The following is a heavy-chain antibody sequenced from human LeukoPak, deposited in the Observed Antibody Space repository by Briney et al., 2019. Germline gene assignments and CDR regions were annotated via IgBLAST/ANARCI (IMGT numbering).Heavy chain of an antibody. D-gene: IGHD3-10*01. CDR3: ARDDYGSGSWNDY. Sequence: PGGSLRLSCGASGFTFSSCAMSWVRQAPGKGLEWVSSISGSGDTTDYTDSVKGRFTISRDNSKSTLFLQMNSLRAEDTALYYCARDDYGSGSWNDYWGQGTLVTVSS. J-gene: IGHJ4*02. CDR1: GFTFSSCA. CDR2: ISGSGDTT. V-gene: IGHV3-23*01.